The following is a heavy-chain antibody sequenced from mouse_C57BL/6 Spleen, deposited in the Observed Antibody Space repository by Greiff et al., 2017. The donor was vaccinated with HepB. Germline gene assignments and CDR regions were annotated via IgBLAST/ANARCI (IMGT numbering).Heavy chain of an antibody. CDR2: IYPSDSET. J-gene: IGHJ4*01. D-gene: IGHD1-1*01. Sequence: QVQLQQSGAELVRPGSSVKLSCKASGYTFTSYWMDWVKQRPGQGLEWIGNIYPSDSETHYNQKFKDKATLTVDKSSSTAYMQLSSLTSEDSAVYYCARSGYYYGSSYLYYAMDYWGQGTSVTVSS. V-gene: IGHV1-61*01. CDR3: ARSGYYYGSSYLYYAMDY. CDR1: GYTFTSYW.